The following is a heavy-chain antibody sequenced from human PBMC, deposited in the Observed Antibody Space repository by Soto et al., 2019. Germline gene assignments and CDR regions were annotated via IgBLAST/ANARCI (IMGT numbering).Heavy chain of an antibody. CDR3: ASPLRSLSWYFDL. CDR2: IIPIYGTA. Sequence: QVQLVQSGAEVKKPGSSVKVSCKASGGTFTNYDINWVRQAPGQGLEWLGGIIPIYGTANYAQKLQGRLRITADESTSTAYMELSSLRSEDTAVYYCASPLRSLSWYFDLWGRGPQVTVSS. CDR1: GGTFTNYD. J-gene: IGHJ2*01. V-gene: IGHV1-69*01. D-gene: IGHD4-17*01.